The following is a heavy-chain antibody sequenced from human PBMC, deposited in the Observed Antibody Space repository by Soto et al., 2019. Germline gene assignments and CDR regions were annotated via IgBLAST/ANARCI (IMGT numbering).Heavy chain of an antibody. CDR2: INHGGST. D-gene: IGHD6-13*01. Sequence: SETLSLTCAVYGGSFSGYYWSWIRQPPGKGLEWIGEINHGGSTNYNPSLKSRVTISVDTSKNQFSLKLSSVTAADTAVYYCARGIISSWYLKRRWFDPWGQGTLVTVSS. CDR1: GGSFSGYY. J-gene: IGHJ5*02. CDR3: ARGIISSWYLKRRWFDP. V-gene: IGHV4-34*01.